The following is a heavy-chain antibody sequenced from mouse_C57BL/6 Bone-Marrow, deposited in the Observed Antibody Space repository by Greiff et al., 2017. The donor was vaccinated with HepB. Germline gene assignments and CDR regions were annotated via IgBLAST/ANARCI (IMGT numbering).Heavy chain of an antibody. CDR1: GYTFTSYG. D-gene: IGHD2-4*01. J-gene: IGHJ3*01. V-gene: IGHV1-81*01. Sequence: QVQLVESGAELARPGASVKLSCKASGYTFTSYGISWVKQRTGQGLEWIGEIYPRSGNTYYNEKFKGKATLTADKSSSTAYMELRSLTSEDSAVYFCARGGLRQAAWFAYWGQGTLVTVSA. CDR2: IYPRSGNT. CDR3: ARGGLRQAAWFAY.